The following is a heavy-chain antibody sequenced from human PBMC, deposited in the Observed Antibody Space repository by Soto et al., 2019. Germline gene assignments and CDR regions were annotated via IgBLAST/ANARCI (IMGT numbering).Heavy chain of an antibody. Sequence: QVQLVESGGGVVPPGRSLRLSCAASGFTFSTYSMYWVRQAPGKGLEWVAVISYDGSNKYEADSMKDRFTITRDNSKKTLYLQMNSLGAEDTAVYYCARPYYDFWTGYPGAFFDYWGQGSLVPVSS. V-gene: IGHV3-30-3*01. CDR2: ISYDGSNK. CDR1: GFTFSTYS. J-gene: IGHJ4*02. D-gene: IGHD3-3*01. CDR3: ARPYYDFWTGYPGAFFDY.